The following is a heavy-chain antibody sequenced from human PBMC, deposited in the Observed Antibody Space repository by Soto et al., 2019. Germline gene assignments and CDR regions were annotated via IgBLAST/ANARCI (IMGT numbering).Heavy chain of an antibody. D-gene: IGHD5-12*01. Sequence: EVQLLESGGGVVQPGRSLRLSCVVSGFPFSTHAISWVRQAPGRGLEWVSSVSGGDRSTYYADSVKGRFTIARDNSRNTLYLQMNSLRAEDTAVYYCATDADIVATIFPRKFDHWGQGTLVTVSS. V-gene: IGHV3-23*01. CDR3: ATDADIVATIFPRKFDH. J-gene: IGHJ4*02. CDR2: VSGGDRST. CDR1: GFPFSTHA.